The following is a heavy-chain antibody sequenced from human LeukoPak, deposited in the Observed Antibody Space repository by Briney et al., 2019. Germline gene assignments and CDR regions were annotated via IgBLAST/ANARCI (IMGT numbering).Heavy chain of an antibody. Sequence: SETLSFTCTVSGGSISSGSYYWSWIRQPAGKGLEWIGRIYSSGSTNYNPSLKSRVTISVDTSKNQFSLKLSSVTAADTAVYYCAREASDGSGSYYNDYYYYMDVWGKGTTVTISS. J-gene: IGHJ6*03. V-gene: IGHV4-61*02. CDR2: IYSSGST. CDR3: AREASDGSGSYYNDYYYYMDV. CDR1: GGSISSGSYY. D-gene: IGHD3-10*01.